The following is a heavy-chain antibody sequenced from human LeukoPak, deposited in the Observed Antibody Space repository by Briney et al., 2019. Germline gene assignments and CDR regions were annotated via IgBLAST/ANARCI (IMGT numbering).Heavy chain of an antibody. J-gene: IGHJ3*02. CDR3: AKAGFALVVVVAGAFDI. V-gene: IGHV3-30*18. CDR1: GFTFSSYG. D-gene: IGHD2-15*01. Sequence: GGSLRLSCAASGFTFSSYGMHWVRQAPGKGLEWVAVISYDGSNKYYADSVKGRFTISRDNSKNTLYLQMNSLRAEDTAVYYCAKAGFALVVVVAGAFDIWGQGTMVTVSS. CDR2: ISYDGSNK.